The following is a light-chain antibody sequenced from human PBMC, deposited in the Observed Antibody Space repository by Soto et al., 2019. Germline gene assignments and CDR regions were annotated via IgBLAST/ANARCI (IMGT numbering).Light chain of an antibody. V-gene: IGKV1-39*01. Sequence: DIQMTQSPSSLSASVGDRVTITCRASQSISNYLNWYQQKPGKAPNLLIYDASSLQSGVTSRFSGSGSGKDFTLTISSLQPEDFATYYCQQSYSTPPGTFGQGTKLEIK. CDR3: QQSYSTPPGT. CDR2: DAS. CDR1: QSISNY. J-gene: IGKJ2*01.